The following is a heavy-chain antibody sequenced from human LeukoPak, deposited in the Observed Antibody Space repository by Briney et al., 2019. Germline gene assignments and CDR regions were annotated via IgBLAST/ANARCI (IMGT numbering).Heavy chain of an antibody. J-gene: IGHJ2*01. CDR3: ARGWSSKPNNWYFDL. Sequence: GGSLRLSCAASGITFSSHWMTWVRQAAGKGLEWLANIKQDGSEKYYVDSVKGRFTISRDNAKNSLYLQMNSLRAEDTAVYYCARGWSSKPNNWYFDLWGRGTLVTVSS. CDR2: IKQDGSEK. D-gene: IGHD6-13*01. V-gene: IGHV3-7*01. CDR1: GITFSSHW.